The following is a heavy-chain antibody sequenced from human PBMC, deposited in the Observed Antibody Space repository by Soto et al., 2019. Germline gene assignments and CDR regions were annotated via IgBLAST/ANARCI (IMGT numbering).Heavy chain of an antibody. CDR2: IYYSGST. D-gene: IGHD3-22*01. V-gene: IGHV4-59*01. Sequence: PSETLSLTCTVSGGSISSYYWSWIRQPPGKGQEWIGYIYYSGSTNYNPSLKSRVTISVDTSKIQFSLKLSSVTAADTSVYYFARGGITMIVVADDAFDIWGQGTMVTVSS. CDR1: GGSISSYY. CDR3: ARGGITMIVVADDAFDI. J-gene: IGHJ3*02.